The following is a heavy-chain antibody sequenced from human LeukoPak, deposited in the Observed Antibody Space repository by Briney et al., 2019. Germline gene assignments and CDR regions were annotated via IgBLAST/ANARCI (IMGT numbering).Heavy chain of an antibody. Sequence: PSETLSLTCVVSGGSISSGGYSWSWIRQPPGKGLEWIGYIYHSGSTYYNPSLKSRVTISVDRSKNQFSLKLSSVTAADTAVYYCARGVIGFSPWGQGTLVTVSS. D-gene: IGHD2/OR15-2a*01. CDR2: IYHSGST. V-gene: IGHV4-30-2*01. J-gene: IGHJ4*02. CDR1: GGSISSGGYS. CDR3: ARGVIGFSP.